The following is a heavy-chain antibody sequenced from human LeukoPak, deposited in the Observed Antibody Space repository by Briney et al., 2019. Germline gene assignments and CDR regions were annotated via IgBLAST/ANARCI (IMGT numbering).Heavy chain of an antibody. CDR3: ARGRPPPGFYCSSTSCRRVSYYYMDV. CDR2: INHSGST. Sequence: SETLSLTCAVYGGSLSGYYWSWIRQPPGKGLEWIGEINHSGSTNYNPSLKSRVTISVDTSKNQFSLKLSSVTAADTAVYYCARGRPPPGFYCSSTSCRRVSYYYMDVWGKGTTVTVSS. V-gene: IGHV4-34*01. CDR1: GGSLSGYY. D-gene: IGHD2-2*01. J-gene: IGHJ6*03.